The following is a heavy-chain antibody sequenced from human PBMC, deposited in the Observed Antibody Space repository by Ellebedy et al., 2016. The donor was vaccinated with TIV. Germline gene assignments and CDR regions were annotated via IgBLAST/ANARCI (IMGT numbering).Heavy chain of an antibody. CDR1: GGSISSGGSY. CDR3: ARVNAVAATAADS. J-gene: IGHJ4*02. CDR2: IFYSGST. V-gene: IGHV4-31*03. D-gene: IGHD2-15*01. Sequence: SETLSLTCTVSGGSISSGGSYWSWIRQHPGKGLEWIGYIFYSGSTYYNPSIKSRLTITVDTSRNQFSLRLSSVTAADTAVYYCARVNAVAATAADSWGQGTLVTVSS.